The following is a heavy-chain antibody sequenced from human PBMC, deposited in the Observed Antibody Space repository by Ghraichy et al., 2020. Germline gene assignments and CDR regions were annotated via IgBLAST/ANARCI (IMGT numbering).Heavy chain of an antibody. Sequence: SQTLSLTCAVYCGSFSGYYWSWIRQPPGKGLEWIGEINHSGSTNYNPSLKSRVTISVDTSKNQFSLKLSSVTAADTAVYYCARGIRITIFGVDVNWFDPWGQGTLVTVSS. J-gene: IGHJ5*02. D-gene: IGHD3-3*01. CDR1: CGSFSGYY. V-gene: IGHV4-34*01. CDR2: INHSGST. CDR3: ARGIRITIFGVDVNWFDP.